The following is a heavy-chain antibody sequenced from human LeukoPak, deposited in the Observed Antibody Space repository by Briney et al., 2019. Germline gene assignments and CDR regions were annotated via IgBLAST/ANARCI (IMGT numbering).Heavy chain of an antibody. CDR1: GGSFSGYY. D-gene: IGHD1-26*01. CDR2: INHSGST. J-gene: IGHJ6*02. CDR3: AGEPSDYHYYGMDV. V-gene: IGHV4-34*01. Sequence: SETLSLTCAVYGGSFSGYYWSWIRQPPGKGLEWIGEINHSGSTNYNPSLKSRVTISVDTSKNQFSLKLSSVTAADTAVYYCAGEPSDYHYYGMDVWGQGTTVTVSS.